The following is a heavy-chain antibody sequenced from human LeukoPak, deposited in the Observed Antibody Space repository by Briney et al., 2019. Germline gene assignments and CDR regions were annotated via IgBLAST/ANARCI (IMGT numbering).Heavy chain of an antibody. CDR2: ISDVETYK. CDR1: GFTFNSYS. D-gene: IGHD3-10*02. CDR3: TRGMLRQPPDY. J-gene: IGHJ4*02. Sequence: GGSLRLSCAASGFTFNSYSMHWVRQAPGKGLGRVTAISDVETYKFYADSVKGRFTISRDNSKNTLYLQMNSLRVEDTAIYYCTRGMLRQPPDYWGQGTLVTVSS. V-gene: IGHV3-30*04.